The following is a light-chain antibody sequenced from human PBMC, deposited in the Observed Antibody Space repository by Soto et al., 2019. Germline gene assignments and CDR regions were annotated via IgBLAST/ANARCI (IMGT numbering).Light chain of an antibody. Sequence: QSALTQPPSVSAAPGQKVTISCSGSSSNIGNNYVSWYQQLPGTAPKLLIYDNNKRPSGIPDRFSGYKSGTSATLGITGLQTGDEADYYCGTWDSSVSAKVFGGGTKLTVL. CDR1: SSNIGNNY. V-gene: IGLV1-51*01. CDR2: DNN. J-gene: IGLJ3*02. CDR3: GTWDSSVSAKV.